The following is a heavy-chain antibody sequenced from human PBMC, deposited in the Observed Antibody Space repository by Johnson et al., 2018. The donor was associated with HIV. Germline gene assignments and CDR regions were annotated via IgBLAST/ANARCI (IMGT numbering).Heavy chain of an antibody. J-gene: IGHJ3*01. D-gene: IGHD6-19*01. CDR2: ISYDGSSK. Sequence: QVQLVESGGGVVQPGRSLRLSCAASGFTFSSYGMHWVRQAPGKGLEWVAVISYDGSSKYYAESLKGRISISRDNSMNTLYLQMNSLRAEDTALYYCATFGYTSGWIVTDDAFDVWGHGTLVTVSS. V-gene: IGHV3-30*19. CDR1: GFTFSSYG. CDR3: ATFGYTSGWIVTDDAFDV.